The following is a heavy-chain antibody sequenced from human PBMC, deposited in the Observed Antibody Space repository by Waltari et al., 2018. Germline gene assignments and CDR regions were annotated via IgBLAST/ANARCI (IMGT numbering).Heavy chain of an antibody. V-gene: IGHV3-7*01. CDR2: IKQEGSEK. CDR3: ASDVPPLIAAAGPGVFDI. Sequence: EVQLVESGGGLVQPGGSLRLSCAASGFTFSSYWMSWVRQAPGKGLEWVANIKQEGSEKYYVDSVKVRFPISRDNAKSSLYLQMNSLSAEDTAVYYCASDVPPLIAAAGPGVFDIWGQGTMVTVSS. D-gene: IGHD6-13*01. CDR1: GFTFSSYW. J-gene: IGHJ3*02.